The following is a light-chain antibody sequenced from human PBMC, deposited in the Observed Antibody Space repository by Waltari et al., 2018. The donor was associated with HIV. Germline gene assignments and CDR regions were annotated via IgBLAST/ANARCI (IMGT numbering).Light chain of an antibody. Sequence: LTQPASVSGSPGQSITISCTGTSSDVGGYNYVSWYQQKSGQAPVLVIYEDSKRPSGFPERFSGSSSGTTATLTISGAQVEDEADYYCYSTDNSGHHRVFGTGTKLTVL. CDR2: EDS. CDR1: SSDVGGYNY. V-gene: IGLV3-10*01. J-gene: IGLJ2*01. CDR3: YSTDNSGHHRV.